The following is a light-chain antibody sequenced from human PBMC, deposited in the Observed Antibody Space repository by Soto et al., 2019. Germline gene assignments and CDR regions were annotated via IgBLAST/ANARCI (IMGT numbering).Light chain of an antibody. Sequence: DIVMTQSPDSLAVSLGERATINCKSSQSLLHSSNNKNYLAWYQQKAGQPPKLLIYWASTRESGVPDRFSGDGSGTDFTLTIRSLQAEDVAVYYCQQYYDTLWTFGQGTKVEI. CDR2: WAS. CDR1: QSLLHSSNNKNY. V-gene: IGKV4-1*01. J-gene: IGKJ1*01. CDR3: QQYYDTLWT.